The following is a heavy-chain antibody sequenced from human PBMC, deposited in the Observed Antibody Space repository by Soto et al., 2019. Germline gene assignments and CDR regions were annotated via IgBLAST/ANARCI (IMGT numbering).Heavy chain of an antibody. D-gene: IGHD3-16*01. V-gene: IGHV6-1*01. J-gene: IGHJ4*02. CDR3: AREFTDYESRDSYFDY. CDR1: GDSVSGNSAA. CDR2: TYYRSKWYN. Sequence: SQTLSLTCAISGDSVSGNSAAWNWIRQSPSRGLEWLGRTYYRSKWYNDYAVSVKSRITVTPDTSKNQISLHLNSVTPEDTAVYSCAREFTDYESRDSYFDYWGQGALGTVSS.